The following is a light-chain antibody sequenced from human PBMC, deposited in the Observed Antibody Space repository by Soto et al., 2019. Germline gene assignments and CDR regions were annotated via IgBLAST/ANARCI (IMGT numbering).Light chain of an antibody. J-gene: IGLJ3*02. Sequence: QSALTQPASVSGSPGQSITISCTGTSSDVGSYNVFSWYQQHPGKAPKLMIFGVSKRPSGVSNRFSGSKSGNTASLTISGLQAEDEADFYCCAYASSSTVLFGGGTQLTVL. CDR2: GVS. V-gene: IGLV2-23*02. CDR3: CAYASSSTVL. CDR1: SSDVGSYNV.